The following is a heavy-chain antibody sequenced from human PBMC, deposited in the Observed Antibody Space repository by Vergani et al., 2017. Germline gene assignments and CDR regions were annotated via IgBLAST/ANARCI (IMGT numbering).Heavy chain of an antibody. J-gene: IGHJ4*02. D-gene: IGHD1-26*01. CDR3: ARAGTSGSYYPPDY. V-gene: IGHV3-11*03. Sequence: VQLLESGGGLVQPGGSLRLSCAASGFTFSDYYMSWIRQAPGQGLEWVSYISSSSSYTNYADSVKGRFTISRDNAKNSLYLQMNSLRAEDTAVYYCARAGTSGSYYPPDYWGQGTLVTVSS. CDR1: GFTFSDYY. CDR2: ISSSSSYT.